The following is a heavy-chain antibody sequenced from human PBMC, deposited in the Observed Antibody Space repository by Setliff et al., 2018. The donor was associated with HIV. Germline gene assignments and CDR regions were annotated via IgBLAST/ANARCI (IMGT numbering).Heavy chain of an antibody. V-gene: IGHV4-30-4*08. CDR1: GGSISSGGYY. Sequence: PSETLSLTCNVSGGSISSGGYYWSWIRQPPGKGPEWIGYIHSSGNTFYTPSLKSRLTISLDTSQNQVSLKLTSVTAADTAVYYCARGGATGTTRLDYWGQGTLVT. D-gene: IGHD1-7*01. CDR2: IHSSGNT. J-gene: IGHJ4*02. CDR3: ARGGATGTTRLDY.